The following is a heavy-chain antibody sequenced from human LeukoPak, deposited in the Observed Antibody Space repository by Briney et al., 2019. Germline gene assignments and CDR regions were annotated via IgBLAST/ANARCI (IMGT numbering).Heavy chain of an antibody. CDR1: GFTFSRYW. CDR2: IKEDGSAK. V-gene: IGHV3-7*04. CDR3: ARDSPGYGGYSY. J-gene: IGHJ4*02. D-gene: IGHD5-12*01. Sequence: GGSQRLSCTASGFTFSRYWMTWVRQAPGKGLEWVANIKEDGSAKYYVDSMKGRFTISRDNAKNSLYLQINSLRAEDTAVYYCARDSPGYGGYSYWGQGTLVTVSS.